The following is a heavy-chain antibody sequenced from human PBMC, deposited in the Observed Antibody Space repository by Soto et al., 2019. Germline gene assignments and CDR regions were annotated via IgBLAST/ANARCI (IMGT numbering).Heavy chain of an antibody. V-gene: IGHV3-48*02. CDR3: AIAETNHYFDY. CDR1: GFTFSSYS. Sequence: GGSLRLSCAASGFTFSSYSMNWVRQPPGKGLEWVSYISSSSSTIYYADSVKGRFTISRDTAKNSLYLVINSVRDEDTAVYYCAIAETNHYFDYWGQGTLVTVSS. CDR2: ISSSSSTI. D-gene: IGHD1-7*01. J-gene: IGHJ4*02.